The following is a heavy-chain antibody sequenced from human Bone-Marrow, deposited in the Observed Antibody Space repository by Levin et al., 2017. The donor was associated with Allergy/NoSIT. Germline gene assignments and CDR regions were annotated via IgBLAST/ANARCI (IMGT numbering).Heavy chain of an antibody. Sequence: GGSLRLSCAASGFTFSSYDMHWVRQATGKGLEWVSAIGTAGDTYYPGSVKGRFTISRENAKNSLYLQMNSLRAGDTAVYYCARVAAAGIFDYWGQGTLVTVSS. D-gene: IGHD6-13*01. CDR1: GFTFSSYD. V-gene: IGHV3-13*01. J-gene: IGHJ4*02. CDR3: ARVAAAGIFDY. CDR2: IGTAGDT.